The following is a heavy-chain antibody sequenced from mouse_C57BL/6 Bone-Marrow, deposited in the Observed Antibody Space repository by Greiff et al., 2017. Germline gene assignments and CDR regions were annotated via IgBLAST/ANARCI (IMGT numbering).Heavy chain of an antibody. CDR1: GFTFNTYA. V-gene: IGHV10-3*01. J-gene: IGHJ1*03. CDR2: IRSKSSNYAT. CDR3: GREPVYYNGSSHWYYAV. D-gene: IGHD1-1*01. Sequence: EVMLVESGGGLVQPKGSLKLSCAASGFTFNTYAMHWVRQAPGKGLEWVARIRSKSSNYATYYADSVKDRFTISRDDSQSMLYLQMNDLKTASTAMYYCGREPVYYNGSSHWYYAVWGTGTTVTVSS.